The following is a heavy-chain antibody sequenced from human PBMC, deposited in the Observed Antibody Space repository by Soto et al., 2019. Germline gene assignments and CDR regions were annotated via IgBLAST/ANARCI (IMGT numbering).Heavy chain of an antibody. CDR2: VFMDDNK. V-gene: IGHV3-53*01. CDR1: GFNVSRNY. J-gene: IGHJ4*02. D-gene: IGHD3-9*01. Sequence: PGGSLRLSCAASGFNVSRNYMNWIRQAPGKGLEWVALVFMDDNKFYADSVQGRFTISRDSSKNTLSLQMDSLRVEDTAVYYCATRTAQTGRYYLDSWGQGTLVTVSS. CDR3: ATRTAQTGRYYLDS.